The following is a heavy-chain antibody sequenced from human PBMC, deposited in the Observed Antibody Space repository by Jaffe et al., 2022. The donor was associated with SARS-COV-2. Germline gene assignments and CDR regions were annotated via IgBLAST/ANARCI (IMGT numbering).Heavy chain of an antibody. V-gene: IGHV4-34*01. CDR2: INHSGST. D-gene: IGHD3-10*01. CDR3: ARLGGFGSWFDP. CDR1: GGSFSGYY. J-gene: IGHJ5*02. Sequence: QVQLQQWGAGLLKPSETLSLTCAVYGGSFSGYYWSWIRQPPGKGLEWIGEINHSGSTNYNPSLKSRVTISVDTSKNQFSLKLSSVTAADTAVYYCARLGGFGSWFDPWGQGTLVTVSS.